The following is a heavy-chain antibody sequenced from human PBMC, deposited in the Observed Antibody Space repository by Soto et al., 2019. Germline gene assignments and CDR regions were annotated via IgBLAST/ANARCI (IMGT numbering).Heavy chain of an antibody. CDR2: IIPIFGTA. Sequence: SVKVSCKASGGTFSSYAISWVRQAPGQGLEWMGGIIPIFGTANYAQKFQGRVTITADESTSTAYMELSSLRSEDTAVYYCAKVFDLIVVVPAARNAFDIWGQGTMVTVSS. J-gene: IGHJ3*02. CDR3: AKVFDLIVVVPAARNAFDI. D-gene: IGHD2-2*01. V-gene: IGHV1-69*13. CDR1: GGTFSSYA.